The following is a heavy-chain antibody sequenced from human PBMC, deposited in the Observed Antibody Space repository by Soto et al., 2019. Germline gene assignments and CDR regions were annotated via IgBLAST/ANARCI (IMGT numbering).Heavy chain of an antibody. V-gene: IGHV3-33*01. D-gene: IGHD2-15*01. CDR3: AXXVSPY. CDR2: IWYDGSNK. J-gene: IGHJ4*02. CDR1: GFTFSSYG. Sequence: QVQLVESGGGVVQPGRSLRLSCAASGFTFSSYGMHWVRQAPGKGLEWVAVIWYDGSNKYYADSVKGRFTISRDNSKNTLYLQMNSLRAEXTAXXXXAXXVSPYWGQGTLVTVSS.